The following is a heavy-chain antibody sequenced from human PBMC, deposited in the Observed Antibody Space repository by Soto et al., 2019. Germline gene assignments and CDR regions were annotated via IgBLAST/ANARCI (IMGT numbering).Heavy chain of an antibody. J-gene: IGHJ6*02. CDR3: ARALTVTTRYYYYYGMDV. D-gene: IGHD4-17*01. Sequence: QVQLVESGGGVVQPGRSLRLSCAASGYTFSSYGMHWVRQAPGKGLEWVAVIWYDGSNKYYADSVKGRFTISRDNSKNTLYLQMNSLRAEDTAVYYCARALTVTTRYYYYYGMDVWGQGTTVTVSS. V-gene: IGHV3-33*01. CDR1: GYTFSSYG. CDR2: IWYDGSNK.